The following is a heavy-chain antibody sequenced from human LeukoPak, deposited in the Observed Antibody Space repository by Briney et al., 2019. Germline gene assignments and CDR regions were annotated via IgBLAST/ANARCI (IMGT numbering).Heavy chain of an antibody. D-gene: IGHD3-10*01. J-gene: IGHJ4*02. CDR2: IIPILGIA. CDR1: GGTFSSYA. Sequence: SVKVSCKASGGTFSSYAISWVRQAPGQGLEWMGGIIPILGIANYAQKSQGRVTITADKSTSTAYMELSSLRSEDTAVYYCARDRYYGSGSYYNDWGQGTLVTVSS. CDR3: ARDRYYGSGSYYND. V-gene: IGHV1-69*10.